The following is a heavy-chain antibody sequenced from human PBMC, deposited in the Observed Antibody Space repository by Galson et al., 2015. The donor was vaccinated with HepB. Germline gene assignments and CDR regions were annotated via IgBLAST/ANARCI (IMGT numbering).Heavy chain of an antibody. Sequence: SLRLSCAASGFTFSNYWMSWVRQAPGKGLEWVANIKQDGSVKYYVDSVKGRFTISRDNAKNSLFLLMNSLRAEDTAVYYCARIGYSSSSIDYWGQGTLVTVSS. D-gene: IGHD6-6*01. J-gene: IGHJ4*02. CDR2: IKQDGSVK. V-gene: IGHV3-7*01. CDR3: ARIGYSSSSIDY. CDR1: GFTFSNYW.